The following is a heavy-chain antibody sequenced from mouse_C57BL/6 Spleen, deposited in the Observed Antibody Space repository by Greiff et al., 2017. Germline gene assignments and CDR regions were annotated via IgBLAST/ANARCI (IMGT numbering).Heavy chain of an antibody. V-gene: IGHV1-39*01. CDR1: GYSFTDYN. D-gene: IGHD1-1*01. J-gene: IGHJ2*01. CDR3: ARKEDYYGRGFDY. Sequence: VHVKQSGPELVKPGASVKISCKASGYSFTDYNMNWVKQSNGKSLEWIGVINPNYGTTSYNQKFKGKATLTVDQSSSTAYMQLNSLTSEDSAVYYCARKEDYYGRGFDYWGQGTTLPVSS. CDR2: INPNYGTT.